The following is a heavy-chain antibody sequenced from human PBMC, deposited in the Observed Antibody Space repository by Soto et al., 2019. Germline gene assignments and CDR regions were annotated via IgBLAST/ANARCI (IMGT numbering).Heavy chain of an antibody. V-gene: IGHV3-30*18. CDR3: AKSSRITIFGVVIPACMDV. Sequence: GGSLRLSCAASGFTFSSYGMHWVRQAPGKGLEWVAVISYDGSNKCYADSVKGRFTISRDNSKNTLYLQMNSLRAEDTAVYYCAKSSRITIFGVVIPACMDVWGQGTTVTVSS. CDR2: ISYDGSNK. D-gene: IGHD3-3*01. J-gene: IGHJ6*02. CDR1: GFTFSSYG.